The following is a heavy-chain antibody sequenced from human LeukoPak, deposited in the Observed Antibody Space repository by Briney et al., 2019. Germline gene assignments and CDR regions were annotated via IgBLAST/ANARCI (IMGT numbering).Heavy chain of an antibody. V-gene: IGHV3-74*01. CDR2: INSDGSSI. Sequence: GGSLRLSCAASGFTFSSYWMHWVRQAPGKGLVWVSRINSDGSSISNADSVKGRLTISRDSAKNTLHLQMDSLRAEDTAVYYCVRDLSGIAALWGQGTLVTVSS. D-gene: IGHD6-13*01. CDR3: VRDLSGIAAL. J-gene: IGHJ4*02. CDR1: GFTFSSYW.